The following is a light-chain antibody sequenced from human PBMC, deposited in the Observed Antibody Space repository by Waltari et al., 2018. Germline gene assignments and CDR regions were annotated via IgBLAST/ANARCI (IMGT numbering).Light chain of an antibody. CDR1: SNAVAGYNY. CDR2: EVN. J-gene: IGLJ1*01. V-gene: IGLV2-8*01. Sequence: QSALTQPPSASGSPGQSVTISCTGPSNAVAGYNYVSWYQQYPGKVPKLLIYEVNKRPSGVPDRFSGSKSGNTASLTVSGLQAEDEATYYCTSYAGINNLVFGTGTKVTVL. CDR3: TSYAGINNLV.